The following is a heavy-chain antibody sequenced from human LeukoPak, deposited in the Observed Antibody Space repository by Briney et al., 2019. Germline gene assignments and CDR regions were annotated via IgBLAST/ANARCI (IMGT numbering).Heavy chain of an antibody. J-gene: IGHJ4*02. CDR2: ISGSGGST. Sequence: GGSLRLSCAASGFTFSSYAMSWVRQAPGKGLEWVSAISGSGGSTYYADSVKGRFTISRDNSKNTLYLQMNSLRAEDTAVYYCAKDPIFDYSNPQFDYWGQGTLVTVSS. D-gene: IGHD4-11*01. CDR3: AKDPIFDYSNPQFDY. CDR1: GFTFSSYA. V-gene: IGHV3-23*01.